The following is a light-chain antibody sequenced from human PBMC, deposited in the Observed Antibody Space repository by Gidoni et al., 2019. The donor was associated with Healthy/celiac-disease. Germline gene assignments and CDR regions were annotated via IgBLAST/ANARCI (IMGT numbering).Light chain of an antibody. CDR3: MQALQTPPYT. V-gene: IGKV2-28*01. Sequence: SVMTQSPLSLPVTPGEPASISCRSSQSLLHSNGYNYLDWYLQKPGQSPQLLIYLGSNRASGVLDRFSGSGSGTDFTLKISRVEAEDVCVYYCMQALQTPPYTFGQGTKLEIK. CDR2: LGS. CDR1: QSLLHSNGYNY. J-gene: IGKJ2*01.